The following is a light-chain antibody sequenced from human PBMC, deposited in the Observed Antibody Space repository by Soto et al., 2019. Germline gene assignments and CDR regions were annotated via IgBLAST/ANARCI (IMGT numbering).Light chain of an antibody. CDR1: QSVGSY. CDR2: DAS. CDR3: QHYNNWPPWT. V-gene: IGKV3-11*01. J-gene: IGKJ1*01. Sequence: EIVLTQSPGTLSLSPGERATLSCRASQSVGSYLAWYQQKPGQAPRLLIYDASNRAPGIPARFSGSGSGTEFTLTISSLQSEDFAVYYCQHYNNWPPWTFGQGTKVDIK.